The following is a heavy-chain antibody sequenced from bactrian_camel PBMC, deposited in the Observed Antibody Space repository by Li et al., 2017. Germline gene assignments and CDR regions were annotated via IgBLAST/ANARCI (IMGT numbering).Heavy chain of an antibody. CDR3: AATYGLGTRDPLSRTQYNY. V-gene: IGHV3S40*01. D-gene: IGHD5*01. J-gene: IGHJ4*01. CDR1: GFTFNYYH. Sequence: VQLVESGGGLVQPGGSLRLSCAASGFTFNYYHMSWVRQAPGKGLEWVTSIQSGGGSTDYADSVKGRFYISQDVAKTTMFLQMFSLTPEDTAMYYCAATYGLGTRDPLSRTQYNYWGQGTQVTVS. CDR2: IQSGGGST.